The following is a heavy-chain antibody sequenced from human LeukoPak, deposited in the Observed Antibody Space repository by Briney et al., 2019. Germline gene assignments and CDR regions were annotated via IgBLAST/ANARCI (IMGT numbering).Heavy chain of an antibody. D-gene: IGHD6-19*01. V-gene: IGHV1-18*01. CDR3: ARDGDSSGYPGRDY. J-gene: IGHJ4*02. Sequence: ASVKVTCKASGYTFTSYGSSWVRQAPGQGLEWMGWISAYNGNTNYAQKLQGRVTMTTDTSTSTAYMELRSLRSDDTAVYYCARDGDSSGYPGRDYWGQGTLVTVSS. CDR1: GYTFTSYG. CDR2: ISAYNGNT.